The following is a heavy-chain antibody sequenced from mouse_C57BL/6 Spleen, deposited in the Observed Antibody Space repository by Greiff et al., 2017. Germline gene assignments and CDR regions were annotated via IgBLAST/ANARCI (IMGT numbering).Heavy chain of an antibody. J-gene: IGHJ1*03. CDR1: GYTFTSYW. V-gene: IGHV1-55*01. D-gene: IGHD1-1*01. CDR2: FYPGSGST. Sequence: VQLQQSGAELVKPGASVKMSCKASGYTFTSYWITWVKQRPGQGLEWIGDFYPGSGSTNYNEKFKGKATLTVDPSSRSAYMQFSSLTAENSAVYYCARCITTVVAYQYFDVWGTGTTVTVSS. CDR3: ARCITTVVAYQYFDV.